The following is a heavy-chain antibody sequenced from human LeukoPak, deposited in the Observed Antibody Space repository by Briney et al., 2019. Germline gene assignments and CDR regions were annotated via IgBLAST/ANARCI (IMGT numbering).Heavy chain of an antibody. CDR1: GYTFTGYY. Sequence: ASVKVSCKASGYTFTGYYMHWVRQAPGQGLEWMGRINPNSGGTNYAQKFQGRVTMTRDTSISTAYMELSRLRSDDTAAYYCARSRPIVPAKVNWFDPWGQGTLSPSPQ. CDR3: ARSRPIVPAKVNWFDP. CDR2: INPNSGGT. V-gene: IGHV1-2*06. D-gene: IGHD2-2*01. J-gene: IGHJ5*02.